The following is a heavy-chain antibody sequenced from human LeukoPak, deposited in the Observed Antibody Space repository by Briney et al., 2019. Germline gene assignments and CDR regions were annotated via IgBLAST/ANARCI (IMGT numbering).Heavy chain of an antibody. D-gene: IGHD4-23*01. CDR3: VRATAVAFDI. Sequence: TGGSLRLSCAASGFNFYIYWIHWVRHAPGKGRVWVSRINPDGTSTSHADSVRGRFTISRDNTKNTLYLHMSSLGVEDTAIYYCVRATAVAFDIWGQGALVTVSS. CDR2: INPDGTST. CDR1: GFNFYIYW. J-gene: IGHJ4*02. V-gene: IGHV3-74*01.